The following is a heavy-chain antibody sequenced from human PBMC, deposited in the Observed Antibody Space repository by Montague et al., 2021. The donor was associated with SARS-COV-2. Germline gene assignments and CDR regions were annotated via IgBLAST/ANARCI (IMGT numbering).Heavy chain of an antibody. D-gene: IGHD3-10*01. J-gene: IGHJ6*03. Sequence: SETLSPTCAVHGGSFSTYSWKWIRQPPGKGLEWIGEIHHGGSTNYNPSLKSRVTISADTSKNQFSLKLTPVAAADTAVYYCARLGDGVVPSPILGVGPYYSYYYMDVWGKGTTVTVSS. CDR2: IHHGGST. CDR1: GGSFSTYS. V-gene: IGHV4-34*01. CDR3: ARLGDGVVPSPILGVGPYYSYYYMDV.